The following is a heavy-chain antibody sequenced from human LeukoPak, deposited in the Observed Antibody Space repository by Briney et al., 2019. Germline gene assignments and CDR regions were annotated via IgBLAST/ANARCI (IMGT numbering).Heavy chain of an antibody. CDR1: GYTFISYG. D-gene: IGHD3-9*01. V-gene: IGHV1-18*01. J-gene: IGHJ4*02. CDR2: ISAYNDNT. Sequence: ATVTLSCTASGYTFISYGISWGRQAPGQGLEWMGWISAYNDNTNYAQTLQGRVTMTTDTSTSTAYMELRSLRSDDTAVYYCARVHYDILTGYSYFDYWGQGTLVTVSS. CDR3: ARVHYDILTGYSYFDY.